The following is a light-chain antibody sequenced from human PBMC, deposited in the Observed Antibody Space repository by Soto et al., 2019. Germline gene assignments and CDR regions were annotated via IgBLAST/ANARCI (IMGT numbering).Light chain of an antibody. V-gene: IGKV3-15*01. J-gene: IGKJ5*01. CDR1: QSVSSN. Sequence: EIVMTQSPATLSVSRGERATLSCRASQSVSSNLAWYQQNPGQAPRLLIYGASTRATGNPARFSGSGSGTAFTLTISSLQSEDVAVYYCQQCNNWPPITFGQGTRLEIK. CDR3: QQCNNWPPIT. CDR2: GAS.